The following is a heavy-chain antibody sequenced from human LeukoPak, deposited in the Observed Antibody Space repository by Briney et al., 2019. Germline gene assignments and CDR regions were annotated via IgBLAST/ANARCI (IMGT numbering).Heavy chain of an antibody. CDR3: ARVLRNYYDSSGYYQRTSLFDY. D-gene: IGHD3-22*01. J-gene: IGHJ4*02. CDR2: IYYSGST. Sequence: KPSETLSLTCTVSGGSISSYYWSWIRQPPGKGLEWIGYIYYSGSTNYNPSLESRVTISVDTSKNQFSLKLSSVTAADTAVYYCARVLRNYYDSSGYYQRTSLFDYWGQGTLVTVSS. CDR1: GGSISSYY. V-gene: IGHV4-59*01.